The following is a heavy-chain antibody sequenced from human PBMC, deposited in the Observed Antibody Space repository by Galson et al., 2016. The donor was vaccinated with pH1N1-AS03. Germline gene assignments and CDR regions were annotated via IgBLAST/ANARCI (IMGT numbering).Heavy chain of an antibody. J-gene: IGHJ6*02. CDR2: IWNDGSLK. Sequence: SLRLSCAASGFTFRTFGMHWVRQAPGKGLEWVAVIWNDGSLKKYGDSVKGRFIISRDNSNNTVSLEMSSLRAEDTAVYYCARVITAQYSSSWYPGVVGLVWGQGTTVTVSS. CDR1: GFTFRTFG. D-gene: IGHD6-13*01. V-gene: IGHV3-33*01. CDR3: ARVITAQYSSSWYPGVVGLV.